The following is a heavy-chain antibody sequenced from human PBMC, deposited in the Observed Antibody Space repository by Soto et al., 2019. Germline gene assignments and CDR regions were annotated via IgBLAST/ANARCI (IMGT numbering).Heavy chain of an antibody. CDR2: IHSTGNT. D-gene: IGHD2-21*01. CDR1: GGSISGTSYF. Sequence: KPSETLSLTCTVSGGSISGTSYFWGWIRQPPGKGLEWIGSIHSTGNTYYNPSLMSRVTISVDTSKNQLSLILSSVTAADTAVYYCARALVFYDYWGQGALVTVSS. V-gene: IGHV4-39*01. CDR3: ARALVFYDY. J-gene: IGHJ4*02.